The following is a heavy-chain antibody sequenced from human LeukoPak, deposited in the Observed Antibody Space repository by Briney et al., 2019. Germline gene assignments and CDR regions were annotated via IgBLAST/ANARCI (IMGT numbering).Heavy chain of an antibody. V-gene: IGHV4-39*07. CDR3: ARELPRTMIVR. D-gene: IGHD3-22*01. J-gene: IGHJ6*01. Sequence: PSETPSLTCTVSVVSISSGSDYSGWIRHPPGKGLECIWGIYFSVSAYSNPPPTRRATISVYTSKNQFSLKLTALSAADTAVYYCARELPRTMIVRWG. CDR2: IYFSVSA. CDR1: VVSISSGSDY.